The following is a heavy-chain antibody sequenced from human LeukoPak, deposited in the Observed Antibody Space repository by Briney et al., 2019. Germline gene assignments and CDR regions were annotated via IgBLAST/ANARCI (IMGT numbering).Heavy chain of an antibody. V-gene: IGHV3-21*01. CDR3: ARASDYDFWSGYYYYYYMDV. CDR1: GFTFSSYS. Sequence: PGGSLRLSCAASGFTFSSYSMNWVRQAPGKGLEWVSSISSSSSYIYYADSVKGRFTISRDNAKNSLYLQMNSLRAEDTAVYYCARASDYDFWSGYYYYYYMDVWGKGTTVTVSS. CDR2: ISSSSSYI. D-gene: IGHD3-3*01. J-gene: IGHJ6*03.